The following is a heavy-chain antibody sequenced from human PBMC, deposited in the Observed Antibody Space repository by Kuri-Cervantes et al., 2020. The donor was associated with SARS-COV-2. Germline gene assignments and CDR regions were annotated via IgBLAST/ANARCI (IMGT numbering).Heavy chain of an antibody. V-gene: IGHV1-69*15. J-gene: IGHJ3*02. Sequence: GGSLRLSCAASGFTFSSYAISWVRQAPGQGLEWMGRIIPIFGTANYAQKFQGRVTITADESTSTAYMELSSLRSEDTAVYYCARDRTAVVPAAIPGSDAFDIWGQGTMVTVSS. CDR1: GFTFSSYA. CDR2: IIPIFGTA. CDR3: ARDRTAVVPAAIPGSDAFDI. D-gene: IGHD2-2*02.